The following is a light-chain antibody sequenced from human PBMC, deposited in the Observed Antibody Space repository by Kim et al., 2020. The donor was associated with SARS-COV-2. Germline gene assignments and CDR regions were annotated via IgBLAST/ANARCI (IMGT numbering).Light chain of an antibody. V-gene: IGLV2-18*02. CDR3: SSYTSSSTYV. J-gene: IGLJ1*01. Sequence: QSALTQPPSVSGSPGQSVTISCTGTTSDVGSYNRVSWYQQPPGTAPKLMIYEVSNRPSGFPDRFSGSKSGNTASLTISGLQAEDEADYYCSSYTSSSTYVVGTGTKVTVL. CDR1: TSDVGSYNR. CDR2: EVS.